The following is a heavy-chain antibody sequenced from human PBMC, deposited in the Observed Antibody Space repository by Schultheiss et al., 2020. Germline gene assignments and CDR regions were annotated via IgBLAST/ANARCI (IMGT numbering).Heavy chain of an antibody. Sequence: GGSLRLSCAASGFTFSSYAMSWVRQAPGKGLEWVSAISGSGGSTYYADSVKGRFTISRDNSKNTLYLQMNSLRAEDTAVNYCARDLGHYYYGMDVWGQGTTVTVPS. CDR1: GFTFSSYA. J-gene: IGHJ6*02. V-gene: IGHV3-23*01. CDR3: ARDLGHYYYGMDV. CDR2: ISGSGGST.